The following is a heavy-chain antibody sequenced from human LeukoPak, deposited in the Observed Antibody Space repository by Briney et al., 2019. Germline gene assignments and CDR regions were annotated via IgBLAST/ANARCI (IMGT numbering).Heavy chain of an antibody. CDR3: ARAHGYSSSWYRGYYFDY. Sequence: SETLSLTCTVSGGSISSYYWSWIRQPPGKGLEWIGYIYYSGSTNYNPSLKSRVTISVDTSKNQFSLKLSSVTAADTAVYNCARAHGYSSSWYRGYYFDYWGQGTLVTVSS. CDR1: GGSISSYY. V-gene: IGHV4-59*01. J-gene: IGHJ4*02. CDR2: IYYSGST. D-gene: IGHD6-13*01.